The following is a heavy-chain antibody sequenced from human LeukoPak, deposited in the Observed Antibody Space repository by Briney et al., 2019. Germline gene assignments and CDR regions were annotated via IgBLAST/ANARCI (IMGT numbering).Heavy chain of an antibody. V-gene: IGHV3-30*03. CDR2: ISYDGSNK. Sequence: GGSLRLSCAASGFTFSSYGMHWVRQAPGKGLEWVAVISYDGSNKYYADSVKGRFTISRDNSKNTLYLQMNSLRAEDTAVYYCARSAPYCSGGGCYGGYDIWGQGTMVTVSS. J-gene: IGHJ3*02. CDR3: ARSAPYCSGGGCYGGYDI. D-gene: IGHD2-15*01. CDR1: GFTFSSYG.